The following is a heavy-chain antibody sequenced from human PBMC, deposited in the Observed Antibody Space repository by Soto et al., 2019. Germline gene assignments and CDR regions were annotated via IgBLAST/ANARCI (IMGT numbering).Heavy chain of an antibody. CDR2: IHAGNGNT. Sequence: QVQLVQSGAEVKKPGASVKVSCKASGYSFSSHAIHWVRQAPGQRLEWMGWIHAGNGNTKYSQKFQGRVTITRDTSASTAYVELSSLISEDTAVYYCAGCASVTGTVSFYYNGMDVWGQGTTVTVSS. J-gene: IGHJ6*02. D-gene: IGHD4-4*01. V-gene: IGHV1-3*01. CDR3: AGCASVTGTVSFYYNGMDV. CDR1: GYSFSSHA.